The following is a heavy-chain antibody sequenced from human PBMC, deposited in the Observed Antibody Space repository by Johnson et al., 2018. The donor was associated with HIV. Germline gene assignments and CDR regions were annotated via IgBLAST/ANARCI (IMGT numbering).Heavy chain of an antibody. V-gene: IGHV3-20*04. J-gene: IGHJ3*02. CDR1: GFTFDDYG. CDR3: ARGCRDGYTCDAFDI. D-gene: IGHD5-24*01. Sequence: VQLVESGGGVVRPGGSLRLSCAASGFTFDDYGMSWVRQAPGKGLEWVSGINWNGGTTGYADSVKGRFTISRDNAKNSLYLQMNSLRAEDTAVYYCARGCRDGYTCDAFDIWGQGTLVTVSS. CDR2: INWNGGTT.